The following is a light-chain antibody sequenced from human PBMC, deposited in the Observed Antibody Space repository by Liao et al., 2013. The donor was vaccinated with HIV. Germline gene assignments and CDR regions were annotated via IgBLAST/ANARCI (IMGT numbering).Light chain of an antibody. CDR3: QVWDSSSQDVV. CDR2: NVS. V-gene: IGLV3-21*04. Sequence: SYELTQPPSVSVAPGKTASITCGGNKIGSRSVHWYRQKPGQTPVVVMYNVSVRPSGIPERFSGSNSGDMATLTISRVEAGDEADYYCQVWDSSSQDVVFGGGTKLTV. J-gene: IGLJ2*01. CDR1: KIGSRS.